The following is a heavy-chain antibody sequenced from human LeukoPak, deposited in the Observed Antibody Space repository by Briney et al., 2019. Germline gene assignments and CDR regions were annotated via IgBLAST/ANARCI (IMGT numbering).Heavy chain of an antibody. V-gene: IGHV4-4*09. CDR2: IHSSGYT. CDR3: AKRQGPNSDGYFDP. D-gene: IGHD6-25*01. Sequence: SEPLSLTCTVSGRSISGYYWSWLRQSPGQGLEWIAYIHSSGYTNYNPSLKSRVTISEDTSENQFSLRVSSVTAADTAVYYCAKRQGPNSDGYFDPWGQGTLVTVSS. CDR1: GRSISGYY. J-gene: IGHJ5*02.